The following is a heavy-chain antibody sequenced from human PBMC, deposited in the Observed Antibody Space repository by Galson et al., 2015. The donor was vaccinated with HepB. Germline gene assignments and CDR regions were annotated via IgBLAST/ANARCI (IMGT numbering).Heavy chain of an antibody. CDR1: GYTFTSYG. CDR2: INPNSGGT. Sequence: SVKVSCKASGYTFTSYGISWVRQAPGQGLEWMGWINPNSGGTNYAQKFQGWVTMTRDTSISTAYMELSRLRSDDTAVYYCARLPTSGSRDYWGQGTLVTVSS. D-gene: IGHD1-26*01. J-gene: IGHJ4*02. CDR3: ARLPTSGSRDY. V-gene: IGHV1-2*04.